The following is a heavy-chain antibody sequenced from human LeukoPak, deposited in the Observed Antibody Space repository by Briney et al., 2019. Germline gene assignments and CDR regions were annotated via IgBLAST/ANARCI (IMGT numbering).Heavy chain of an antibody. D-gene: IGHD2-2*01. CDR1: GGSISSYY. J-gene: IGHJ4*02. Sequence: SETLSLTCTVSGGSISSYYWSWIRQPPGKGLEWIGYIYYSGSTNYNPSLKSRVTISVDTSKNQFSLKLSSVTAADTAVYYCAMTVVVPAATTDYWGQGTLVTVSS. V-gene: IGHV4-59*08. CDR2: IYYSGST. CDR3: AMTVVVPAATTDY.